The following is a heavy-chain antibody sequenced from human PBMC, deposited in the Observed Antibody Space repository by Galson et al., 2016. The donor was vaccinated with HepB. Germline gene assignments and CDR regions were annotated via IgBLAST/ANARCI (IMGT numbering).Heavy chain of an antibody. CDR3: AISTAAVPASINWFDP. Sequence: SETLSLTCAVSGVSITSPNWCTWVRQPPGKGLEWIGEVFHSGSTYYNPSPKSRVTMSVDKSKNHFSLKLTSVTAADTAVYYCAISTAAVPASINWFDPWGQGTLVTVSS. CDR1: GVSITSPNW. J-gene: IGHJ5*02. V-gene: IGHV4-4*02. CDR2: VFHSGST. D-gene: IGHD2-2*01.